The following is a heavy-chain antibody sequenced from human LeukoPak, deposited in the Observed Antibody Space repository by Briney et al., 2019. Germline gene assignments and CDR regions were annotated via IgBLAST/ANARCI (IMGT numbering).Heavy chain of an antibody. J-gene: IGHJ4*02. D-gene: IGHD1-26*01. Sequence: PGGSLRLSCATSGFTFNNAWMSWVRQAPGKGLEWVGRIKSKTDGGTTDYAAPVKGRFTISRDDSKNTLYLQMNSLKIEDTAVYYCTRIIKSGSFDYWGQGVLVTVS. CDR1: GFTFNNAW. V-gene: IGHV3-15*01. CDR2: IKSKTDGGTT. CDR3: TRIIKSGSFDY.